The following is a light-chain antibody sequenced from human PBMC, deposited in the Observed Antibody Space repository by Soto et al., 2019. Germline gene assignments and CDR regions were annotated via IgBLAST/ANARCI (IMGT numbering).Light chain of an antibody. CDR1: SSDVGGYDY. CDR2: DVS. CDR3: SSYRSSSPRV. J-gene: IGLJ1*01. V-gene: IGLV2-14*01. Sequence: QSALTQPASVSGSPGQSITISCTGTSSDVGGYDYVSWYQRHPGKAPKLLIYDVSNRPSGVSNRFSASKSGNTASLTISGLQAEDEADFYCSSYRSSSPRVFGTGTKLTVL.